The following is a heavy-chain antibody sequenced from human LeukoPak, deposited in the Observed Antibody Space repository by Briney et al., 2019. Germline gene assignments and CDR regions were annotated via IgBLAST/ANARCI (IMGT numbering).Heavy chain of an antibody. V-gene: IGHV4-59*01. CDR2: IYYSGST. CDR3: ARGMGSPQSFDY. CDR1: GGSISSYY. J-gene: IGHJ4*02. D-gene: IGHD3-10*01. Sequence: PSETLSLTCTVSGGSISSYYWSWIRQPPGKGLEWIRYIYYSGSTNYNPSLKSRVTISVDTSKNQFSLKLSSVTAADTAVYYCARGMGSPQSFDYWGQGTLVTVSS.